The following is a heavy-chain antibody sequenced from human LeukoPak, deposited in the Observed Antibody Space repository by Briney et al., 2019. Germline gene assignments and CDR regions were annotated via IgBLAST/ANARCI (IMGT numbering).Heavy chain of an antibody. CDR3: AKDHGRITIFGVVIPFDP. J-gene: IGHJ5*02. D-gene: IGHD3-3*01. CDR2: ISGSGGST. V-gene: IGHV3-23*01. Sequence: GGALRLSCAASGFTFSNSAMSWVRQAPGKGLEWVSAISGSGGSTYYADSVKGRFTISRDNSKNTLYLQMNSLRAEDTAVYYCAKDHGRITIFGVVIPFDPWGQGTLVTVSS. CDR1: GFTFSNSA.